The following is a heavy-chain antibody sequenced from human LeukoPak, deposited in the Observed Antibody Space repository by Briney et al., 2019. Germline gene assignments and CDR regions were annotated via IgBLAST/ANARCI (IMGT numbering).Heavy chain of an antibody. CDR1: GYTFTGYY. J-gene: IGHJ5*02. CDR2: INPNSGGT. D-gene: IGHD3-9*01. CDR3: ARDIHYDILTGYALYNWFDP. V-gene: IGHV1-2*02. Sequence: GASVKVSCKASGYTFTGYYMHWVRQAPGRGLEWMGWINPNSGGTNYAQKFQGRVTMTRDTSISTAYMELSRLRSDDTAVYYCARDIHYDILTGYALYNWFDPWGQGTLVTVFS.